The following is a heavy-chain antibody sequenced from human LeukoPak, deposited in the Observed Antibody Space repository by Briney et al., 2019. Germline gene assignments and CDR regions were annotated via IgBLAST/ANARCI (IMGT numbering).Heavy chain of an antibody. V-gene: IGHV4-38-2*02. J-gene: IGHJ6*03. CDR2: IYHSGST. CDR3: ARDVRGGDYYSYYMDV. CDR1: GYSISSGYY. Sequence: SETLSLTCTVSGYSISSGYYWGWIRQPPGKGLEWIGSIYHSGSTYYNPSLKSRVTISVDTSKNQFSLKLSSVTAADTAVYYCARDVRGGDYYSYYMDVWGKGTTVTISS. D-gene: IGHD3-16*01.